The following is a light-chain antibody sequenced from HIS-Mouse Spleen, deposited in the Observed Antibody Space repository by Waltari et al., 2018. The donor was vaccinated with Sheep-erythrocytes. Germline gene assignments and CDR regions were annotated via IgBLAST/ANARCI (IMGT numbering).Light chain of an antibody. CDR2: GNR. J-gene: IGLJ2*01. CDR1: SSNIGAGYD. Sequence: QSVLTQPPSVSGAPGQRVTISCTGSSSNIGAGYDVHWYQQLPGTAPKLLINGNRNRPSGVPDRFSGSKSGTSASLAITGLQAEDGADYYCQSYDSSLSGSVFGGGTKLTVL. CDR3: QSYDSSLSGSV. V-gene: IGLV1-40*01.